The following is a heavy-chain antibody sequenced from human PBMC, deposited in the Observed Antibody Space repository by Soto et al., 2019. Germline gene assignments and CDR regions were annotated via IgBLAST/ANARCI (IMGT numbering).Heavy chain of an antibody. V-gene: IGHV3-74*01. CDR2: INSDGSST. Sequence: GGSLRLSCAASGFTFSSYWMHWVRQAPGKGLVWVSRINSDGSSTSYADSVKGRFTISRDNAKNTLYLQMNSLRAEDTAVYYCARVKGYYGSGSYYNTGGNYYYGMDVWGQGTTVTVSS. CDR3: ARVKGYYGSGSYYNTGGNYYYGMDV. D-gene: IGHD3-10*01. J-gene: IGHJ6*02. CDR1: GFTFSSYW.